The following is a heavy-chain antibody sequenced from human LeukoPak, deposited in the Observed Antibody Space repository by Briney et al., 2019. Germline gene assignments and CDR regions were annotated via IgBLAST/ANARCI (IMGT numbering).Heavy chain of an antibody. CDR2: MNPNSGNT. Sequence: ASVTVSCKACGYTFTSYDMNGVRQAPGQGREGMGWMNPNSGNTGYAQKFQGRVTMTRNTSISTAYMELSSLRSEDTAVYYCARLGSSWARDDAFDIWGQGTMVTVSS. CDR1: GYTFTSYD. J-gene: IGHJ3*02. CDR3: ARLGSSWARDDAFDI. V-gene: IGHV1-8*01. D-gene: IGHD3-16*01.